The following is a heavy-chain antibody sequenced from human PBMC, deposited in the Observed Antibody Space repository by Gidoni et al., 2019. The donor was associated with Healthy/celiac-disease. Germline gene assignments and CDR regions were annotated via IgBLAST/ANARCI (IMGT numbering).Heavy chain of an antibody. CDR3: AKDPKLYSSGWYGDFDY. J-gene: IGHJ4*02. CDR1: GFTFSSYA. D-gene: IGHD6-19*01. V-gene: IGHV3-23*04. Sequence: EVQLVESGGGLVQPGGSLRLSCAASGFTFSSYAMSWVRQAPGKGLEWVSAISGSGGSTYYADSVKGRFTISRDNSKNTLCLQMNSLRAEDTAVYYCAKDPKLYSSGWYGDFDYWGQGTLVTVSS. CDR2: ISGSGGST.